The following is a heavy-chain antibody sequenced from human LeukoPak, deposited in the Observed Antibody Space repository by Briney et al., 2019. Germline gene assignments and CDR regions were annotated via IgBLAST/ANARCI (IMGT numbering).Heavy chain of an antibody. Sequence: GGSLRLSCAASGFTFSSYAMSWVRQAPGKGLEWVSAISGSGGSTYYADSVKGRFTVSRDNSKNTLYLQMNSLRAEDTAVYYCAKDQTYSSGWFDYWGQGTLVTVSS. J-gene: IGHJ4*02. D-gene: IGHD6-19*01. V-gene: IGHV3-23*01. CDR2: ISGSGGST. CDR1: GFTFSSYA. CDR3: AKDQTYSSGWFDY.